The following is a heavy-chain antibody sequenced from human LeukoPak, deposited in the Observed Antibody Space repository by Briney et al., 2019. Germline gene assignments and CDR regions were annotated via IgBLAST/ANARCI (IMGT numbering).Heavy chain of an antibody. J-gene: IGHJ4*02. CDR3: ARDTVDGYNSPWDLFHRFGFDY. CDR2: IYYSGST. Sequence: SETLSLTCTGSGGSISSYYWSWIQQPPGKGLEWTGYIYYSGSTNYNPSLKGRVTISVDTSKNQFSLKLCTVTAADTAVYYCARDTVDGYNSPWDLFHRFGFDYWGQGTLVTVSS. V-gene: IGHV4-59*01. CDR1: GGSISSYY. D-gene: IGHD5-24*01.